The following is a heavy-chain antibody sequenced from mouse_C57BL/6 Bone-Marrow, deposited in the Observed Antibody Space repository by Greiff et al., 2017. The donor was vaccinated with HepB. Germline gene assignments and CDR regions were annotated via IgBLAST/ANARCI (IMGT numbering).Heavy chain of an antibody. CDR2: ISSGGSYT. CDR1: GFTFSSYG. J-gene: IGHJ3*01. Sequence: VQLQQSGGDLVKPGGSLKLSCAASGFTFSSYGMSWVRQTPDKRLEWVATISSGGSYTYYPDSVKGRFTISRDNAKNTLYLQMSSLKSEDTAMYYCARHKASSGYWFAYWGQGTLVTVSA. CDR3: ARHKASSGYWFAY. V-gene: IGHV5-6*01. D-gene: IGHD3-2*02.